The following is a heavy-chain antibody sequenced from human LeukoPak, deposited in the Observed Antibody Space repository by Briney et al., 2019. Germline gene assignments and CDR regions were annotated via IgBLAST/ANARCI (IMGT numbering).Heavy chain of an antibody. V-gene: IGHV1-2*02. Sequence: GASVKVSCKASGYTFTGYYMHWVRQAPGQGLEWMGWINPNSGGTNYAQKFQGRVTMTRDTSISTAYMELSRLRSDDTAVYYCARVLSGSCYYYYGMDVRGQGTTVTVSS. CDR3: ARVLSGSCYYYYGMDV. CDR2: INPNSGGT. D-gene: IGHD1-26*01. J-gene: IGHJ6*02. CDR1: GYTFTGYY.